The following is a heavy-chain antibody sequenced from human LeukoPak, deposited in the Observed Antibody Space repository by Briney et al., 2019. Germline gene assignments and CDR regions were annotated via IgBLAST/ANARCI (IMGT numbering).Heavy chain of an antibody. V-gene: IGHV3-66*02. CDR3: ASESAGKAAAKTYY. CDR2: IYSGGRT. Sequence: PGGSLRLSCAASGFTVSSNYMSWVRQAPGKGLEWVSVIYSGGRTYYADSVKGRFTISRDNSKNTLYFQMNSLRAEDTAVYYCASESAGKAAAKTYYWGQGTLVTVSS. CDR1: GFTVSSNY. J-gene: IGHJ4*02. D-gene: IGHD6-13*01.